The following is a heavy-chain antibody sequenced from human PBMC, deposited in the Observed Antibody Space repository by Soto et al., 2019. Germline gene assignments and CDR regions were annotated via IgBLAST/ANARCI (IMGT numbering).Heavy chain of an antibody. Sequence: QVKVVESGGGVVQPGRSLRLSCAASGFTFSNYGMHWVRQAPGKGLEWLAAIWYDGVNQHYADSVKGRFSTSRDNSKNTAYLQINSLRAEDTAVYYCARDQGEIVAAPTDKNGLSNRLDSWGQGKLVTVSS. D-gene: IGHD5-12*01. V-gene: IGHV3-33*01. J-gene: IGHJ5*01. CDR3: ARDQGEIVAAPTDKNGLSNRLDS. CDR2: IWYDGVNQ. CDR1: GFTFSNYG.